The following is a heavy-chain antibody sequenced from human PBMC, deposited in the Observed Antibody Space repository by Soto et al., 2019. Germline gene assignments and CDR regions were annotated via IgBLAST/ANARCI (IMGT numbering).Heavy chain of an antibody. CDR1: GGSISSGDYY. CDR3: ARAGVVRGGIDAFDI. J-gene: IGHJ3*02. V-gene: IGHV4-30-4*01. CDR2: IYYSGST. D-gene: IGHD3-10*01. Sequence: SETLSLTCTVSGGSISSGDYYWSWIRQPPGKGLEWIGYIYYSGSTYYNPSLKSRVTISVDTSKNQFSLKLSSVTAADTAVYYCARAGVVRGGIDAFDIWGQGTMVTVSS.